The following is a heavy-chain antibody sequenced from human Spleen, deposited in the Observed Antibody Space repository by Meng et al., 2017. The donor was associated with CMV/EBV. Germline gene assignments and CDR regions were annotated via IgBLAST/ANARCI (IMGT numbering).Heavy chain of an antibody. CDR2: INHSGST. CDR3: ARGRVPAATYYFDY. D-gene: IGHD2-2*01. V-gene: IGHV4-34*01. Sequence: SQTLSLTCSVYGGSFSGYYWNWIRQPPGRGLEWIGEINHSGSTNYNPSLESRVSIPADTSKNQFSLKLNSLTAADTAVYYCARGRVPAATYYFDYWGQGTLVTVSS. CDR1: GGSFSGYY. J-gene: IGHJ4*02.